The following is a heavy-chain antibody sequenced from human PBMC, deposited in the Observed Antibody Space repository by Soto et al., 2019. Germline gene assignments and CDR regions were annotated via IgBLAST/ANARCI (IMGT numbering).Heavy chain of an antibody. CDR3: VKGYSYGPNDAFDI. CDR1: GFTFTSYG. V-gene: IGHV3-30*18. D-gene: IGHD5-18*01. Sequence: GGSLRLSCVASGFTFTSYGMHWVRQAPGKGLEGVAFISHDVNNNYYADSVKGRFTISRDNSMITVFLQMNSLRAEDTAVYYCVKGYSYGPNDAFDIWGQGTMVTVSS. CDR2: ISHDVNNN. J-gene: IGHJ3*02.